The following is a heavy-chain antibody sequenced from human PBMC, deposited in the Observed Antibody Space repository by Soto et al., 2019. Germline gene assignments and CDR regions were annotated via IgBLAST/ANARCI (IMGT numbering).Heavy chain of an antibody. J-gene: IGHJ6*02. CDR1: GYTFTGYY. D-gene: IGHD3-10*01. Sequence: ASVKVSCKASGYTFTGYYMHWVRQAPGQGLEWMGWINPNSGGTNYAQKFQGWVTMTRDTSISTAYMEQSRLRSDDTAVYYCARGDYYGSGSYQYYYYGMDVWGQGTTVTVSS. CDR2: INPNSGGT. CDR3: ARGDYYGSGSYQYYYYGMDV. V-gene: IGHV1-2*04.